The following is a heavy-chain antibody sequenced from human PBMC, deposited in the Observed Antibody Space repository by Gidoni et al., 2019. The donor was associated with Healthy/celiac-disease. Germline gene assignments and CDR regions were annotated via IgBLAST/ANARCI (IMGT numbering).Heavy chain of an antibody. V-gene: IGHV3-30*18. CDR2: ISYDGINK. CDR3: AKDIWFGVVRNVYYYYGMDV. CDR1: GFTFSGYG. J-gene: IGHJ6*02. D-gene: IGHD3-3*01. Sequence: QVQLVESGGGVVKPGRSLRLYCADRGFTFSGYGMNWVRQAPGKGLEWGAVISYDGINKYYADSVKGRFTISRNNSKNALYLQRNSLRAEDTAVYYCAKDIWFGVVRNVYYYYGMDVWGQGTTVTVSS.